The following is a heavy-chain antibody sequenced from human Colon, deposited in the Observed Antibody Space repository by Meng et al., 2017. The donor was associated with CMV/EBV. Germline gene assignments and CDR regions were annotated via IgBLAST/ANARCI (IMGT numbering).Heavy chain of an antibody. CDR2: INPKSGDT. V-gene: IGHV1-2*06. CDR1: GSPFTDSL. CDR3: AKDWSGGSCFDY. Sequence: KASGSPFTDSLIHWVRQAPGQGLEWMGRINPKSGDTRYAHNFQGRATLTRDTSITTAYMELTGLTSNDTAIYYCAKDWSGGSCFDYWGQGTLVTVSS. J-gene: IGHJ4*02. D-gene: IGHD2-15*01.